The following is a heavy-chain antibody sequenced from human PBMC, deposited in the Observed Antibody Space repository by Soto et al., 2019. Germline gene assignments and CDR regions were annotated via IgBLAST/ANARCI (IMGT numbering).Heavy chain of an antibody. V-gene: IGHV3-30*18. D-gene: IGHD1-26*01. CDR1: GFTFSSYG. CDR3: AKGNGELGY. Sequence: QVQLVESGGGVVQPGRSLRLSCAASGFTFSSYGMHWVRQAPGKGLEWVAVISYDGSNKYYADSVKGRFTISRDNSKNTLYLQMNSLRAEDTAVYYCAKGNGELGYWGQGTLVTVSS. J-gene: IGHJ4*02. CDR2: ISYDGSNK.